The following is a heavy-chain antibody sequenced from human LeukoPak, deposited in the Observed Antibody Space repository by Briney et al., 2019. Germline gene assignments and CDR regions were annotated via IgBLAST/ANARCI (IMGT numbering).Heavy chain of an antibody. CDR2: INPNSGVT. J-gene: IGHJ4*02. CDR1: GYTFTDYY. CDR3: ARDGGFDY. Sequence: ASVKDSCKASGYTFTDYYMHWVRQAPGQGLEWMGWINPNSGVTSSTQRFQGRVTMTRDTSITTAYMELSSLTSDDTAVYYCARDGGFDYWGQGTRVTVSS. V-gene: IGHV1-2*02.